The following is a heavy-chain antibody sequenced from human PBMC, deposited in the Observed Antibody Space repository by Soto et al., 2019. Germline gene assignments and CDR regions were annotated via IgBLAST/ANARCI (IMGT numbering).Heavy chain of an antibody. Sequence: PSETMSLTCTVSGGTISSGDDYWSWIRQPPGKGLEWIGYIYYSGSTYYNPSLKSRVTISVDTSKNQFSLNLSSVTAADTAVYNCARERPDGCKLDPWGQGTLVTVSS. CDR3: ARERPDGCKLDP. CDR2: IYYSGST. J-gene: IGHJ5*02. V-gene: IGHV4-30-4*01. CDR1: GGTISSGDDY. D-gene: IGHD6-19*01.